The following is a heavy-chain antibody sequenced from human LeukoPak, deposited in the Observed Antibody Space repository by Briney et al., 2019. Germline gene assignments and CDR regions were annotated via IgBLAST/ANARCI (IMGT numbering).Heavy chain of an antibody. V-gene: IGHV1-18*04. D-gene: IGHD3-9*01. CDR3: ARGEGLRYFDWLLYFDY. CDR2: ISAYNGNT. CDR1: GYTFTSYG. Sequence: ASVKVSCKASGYTFTSYGISWVRQAPGQGLEWMGWISAYNGNTNYAQKLQGRVTMTTDTSTSTAYMELRSLRSEDTAVYYCARGEGLRYFDWLLYFDYWGQGTLVTVSS. J-gene: IGHJ4*02.